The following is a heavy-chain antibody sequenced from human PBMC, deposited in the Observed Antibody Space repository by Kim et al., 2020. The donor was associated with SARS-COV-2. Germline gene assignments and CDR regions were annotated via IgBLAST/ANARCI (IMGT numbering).Heavy chain of an antibody. Sequence: GGSLRLSCAASGFTFSSYSMNWVRQAPGKGLEWVSSISSSSSYIYYADSVKGRFTISRDNAKNSLYLQMNSLRAEDTAVYYCARDWVLWEGWLQLEVYYFDYWGQGTLVTVSS. V-gene: IGHV3-21*01. CDR2: ISSSSSYI. CDR3: ARDWVLWEGWLQLEVYYFDY. D-gene: IGHD1-1*01. J-gene: IGHJ4*02. CDR1: GFTFSSYS.